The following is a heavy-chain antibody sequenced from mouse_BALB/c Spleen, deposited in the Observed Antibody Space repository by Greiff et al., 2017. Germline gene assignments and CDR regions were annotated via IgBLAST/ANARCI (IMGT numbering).Heavy chain of an antibody. J-gene: IGHJ4*01. D-gene: IGHD1-1*01. Sequence: EVKLVESGGGLVQPGGSLRLSCATSGFTFTDYYMSWVRQPPGKALEWLGFIRNKANGYTTEYSSSVKGRFTISRDNSQSILYLQMNTLRAEDSATYYCARHYYGSSYDAMDDWGQGTSVTVSS. CDR1: GFTFTDYY. V-gene: IGHV7-3*02. CDR3: ARHYYGSSYDAMDD. CDR2: IRNKANGYTT.